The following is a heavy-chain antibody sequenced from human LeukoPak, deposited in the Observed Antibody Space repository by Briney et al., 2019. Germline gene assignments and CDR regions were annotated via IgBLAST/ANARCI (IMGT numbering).Heavy chain of an antibody. CDR1: GGSISSSSYY. Sequence: SETLSLTCTVSGGSISSSSYYWGWIRQPPGKGLEWIGSIYYSGSTYYNPSLKSRVTISVDTSKNQFSLKLSSVTAADTAVYYCARPKYYYDSSGHYSPLFDYWGQGTLVTVSS. CDR3: ARPKYYYDSSGHYSPLFDY. V-gene: IGHV4-39*07. D-gene: IGHD3-22*01. CDR2: IYYSGST. J-gene: IGHJ4*02.